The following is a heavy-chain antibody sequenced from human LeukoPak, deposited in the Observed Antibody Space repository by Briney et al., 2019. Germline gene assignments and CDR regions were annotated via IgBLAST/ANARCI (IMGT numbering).Heavy chain of an antibody. D-gene: IGHD7-27*01. CDR1: GFAFNTYT. Sequence: PGGSLRLSCAASGFAFNTYTMNWVRQAPGKGLEWVSFINTKSKTMYYTDFVRGRFTISRDNTKNSLYLQMNSLRAEDTALYYCVRDRNWGFDYWGQGTLVTVSS. J-gene: IGHJ4*02. CDR3: VRDRNWGFDY. V-gene: IGHV3-48*01. CDR2: INTKSKTM.